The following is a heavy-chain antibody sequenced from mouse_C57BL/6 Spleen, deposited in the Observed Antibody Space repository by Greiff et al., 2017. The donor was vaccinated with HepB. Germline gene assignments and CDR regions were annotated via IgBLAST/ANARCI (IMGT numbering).Heavy chain of an antibody. D-gene: IGHD1-1*01. CDR2: IYPGGGYT. CDR3: ARYHGSSPPYAMDY. J-gene: IGHJ4*01. V-gene: IGHV1-63*01. Sequence: VQGVESGAELVRPGTSVKMSCKASGYTFTNYWIGWAKQRPGHGLEWIGDIYPGGGYTNYNEKFKGKATLTADKSSSTAYMQFSSLTSEDSAIYYCARYHGSSPPYAMDYWGQGTSVTVSS. CDR1: GYTFTNYW.